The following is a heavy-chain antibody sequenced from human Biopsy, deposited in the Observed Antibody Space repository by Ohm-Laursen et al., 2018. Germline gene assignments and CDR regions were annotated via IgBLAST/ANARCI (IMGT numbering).Heavy chain of an antibody. CDR1: GVSINGGRYY. J-gene: IGHJ4*02. CDR2: IFYSVNT. V-gene: IGHV4-31*03. CDR3: ARLGSGNYFPTFFDF. D-gene: IGHD5-12*01. Sequence: TLSLTCTVSGVSINGGRYYWNWIRHHPGKGLEWIGSIFYSVNTYYNPSLKSRVTISVDTSKNQFSLKLSSVTAADTAVYYCARLGSGNYFPTFFDFWGQGALVTVSS.